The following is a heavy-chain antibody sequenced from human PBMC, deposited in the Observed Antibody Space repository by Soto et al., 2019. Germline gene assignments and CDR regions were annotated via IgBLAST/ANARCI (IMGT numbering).Heavy chain of an antibody. J-gene: IGHJ5*02. CDR2: INHSGST. CDR3: ARENYDYIWGSYRYKWFDP. Sequence: SETLSLTCAVYGGSFSGYYWSWIRQSPGKGLEWIGEINHSGSTNYNPSLKSRVTTSVDTSRNQFSLKLSSVTAADTAVYYCARENYDYIWGSYRYKWFDPWGQGTLVTV. CDR1: GGSFSGYY. V-gene: IGHV4-34*01. D-gene: IGHD3-16*02.